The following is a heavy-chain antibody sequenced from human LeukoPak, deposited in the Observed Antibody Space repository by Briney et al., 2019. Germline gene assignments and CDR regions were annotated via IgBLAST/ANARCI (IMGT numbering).Heavy chain of an antibody. D-gene: IGHD4-11*01. CDR3: ARDVWMVESYSNYECHLYNWFDP. CDR2: ISSSSSTI. CDR1: GFTFSSYS. J-gene: IGHJ5*02. Sequence: GGSLRLSCAASGFTFSSYSMNWVRQAPGKGLEWVSYISSSSSTIYYADSVKGRFTISRDNAKNSLYLQMNSLRAEDTAVYYCARDVWMVESYSNYECHLYNWFDPWGQGTLVTVSS. V-gene: IGHV3-48*04.